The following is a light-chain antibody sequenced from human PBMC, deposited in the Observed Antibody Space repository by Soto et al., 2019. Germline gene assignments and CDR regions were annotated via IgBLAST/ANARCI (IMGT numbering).Light chain of an antibody. CDR2: GAS. V-gene: IGKV3-20*01. Sequence: EIVLTQSPGTLSLSPGESSPLSGRASESVSGRYLAWYQQKPGQAPRLLIYGASSRAAGMPDRFSGSGSGTDFTLTISRLEPEDFAVYFCKQYGSSVTVGGGNKV. CDR1: ESVSGRY. J-gene: IGKJ4*01. CDR3: KQYGSSVT.